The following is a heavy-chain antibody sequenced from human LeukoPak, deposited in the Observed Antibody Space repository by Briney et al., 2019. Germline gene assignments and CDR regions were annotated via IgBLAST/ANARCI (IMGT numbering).Heavy chain of an antibody. D-gene: IGHD5-24*01. J-gene: IGHJ4*02. Sequence: ASVKVSCKASGYTFTSYGISWVRQAPGQGLEWMGWISAYNGNTNYAQKLQGRVTMTRDTSTSTVYMELSSLRSEDTAVYYCARDLGDGNNYEFDYWGQGTLVTVSS. CDR1: GYTFTSYG. CDR3: ARDLGDGNNYEFDY. V-gene: IGHV1-18*01. CDR2: ISAYNGNT.